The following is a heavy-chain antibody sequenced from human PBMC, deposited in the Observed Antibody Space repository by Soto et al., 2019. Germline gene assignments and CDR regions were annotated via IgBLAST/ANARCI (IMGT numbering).Heavy chain of an antibody. CDR3: ARLSSTRGSDSGYPFGQYYYYYGMDV. CDR2: ISAYNGNT. CDR1: GYTFTSYG. J-gene: IGHJ6*02. V-gene: IGHV1-18*01. D-gene: IGHD3-10*01. Sequence: QVQLVQSGAEVKKPGASVKVSCKASGYTFTSYGISWVRQAPGQGLEWMGWISAYNGNTNYAQKLQGRVTMTTDTSTSTAYMELRSLRSDDTAVYYCARLSSTRGSDSGYPFGQYYYYYGMDVWGQGTTVTVSS.